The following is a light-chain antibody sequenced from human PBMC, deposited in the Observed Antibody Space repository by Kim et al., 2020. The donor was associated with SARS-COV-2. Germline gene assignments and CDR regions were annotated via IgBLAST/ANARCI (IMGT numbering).Light chain of an antibody. CDR1: SSDVGGYNY. Sequence: GQSVTISCTGTSSDVGGYNYVSWYQQHPGKAPKLMIYEVNKLPSGVPDRFSGSKSGNTASLTVSGLQAEDEADYYCSSYAGSNNLVFGGGTQLTVL. J-gene: IGLJ2*01. CDR3: SSYAGSNNLV. CDR2: EVN. V-gene: IGLV2-8*01.